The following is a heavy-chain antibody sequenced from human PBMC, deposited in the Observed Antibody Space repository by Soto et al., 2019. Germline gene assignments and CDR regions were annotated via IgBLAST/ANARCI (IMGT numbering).Heavy chain of an antibody. V-gene: IGHV1-58*01. Sequence: SVKVSCKASGFTFTSSAVQWVRQARGQRLEWIGWIVVGSGNTNYARKFRERVTITRDMSTSTAYMELSSLRSEDTAVYYCAADGRPPSGMDDWGQGTTVTVSS. J-gene: IGHJ6*02. CDR3: AADGRPPSGMDD. CDR1: GFTFTSSA. CDR2: IVVGSGNT.